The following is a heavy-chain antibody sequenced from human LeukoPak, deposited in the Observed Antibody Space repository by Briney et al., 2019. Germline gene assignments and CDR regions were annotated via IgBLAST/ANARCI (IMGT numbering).Heavy chain of an antibody. D-gene: IGHD3-10*01. CDR1: GGSFSGYY. Sequence: SETLSLTCTVYGGSFSGYYWSWFRQPPGKGLEWIGEINHSGSTNYNPSLKSRVTFSVDTSKNQFSLELSSVTAADTAVYFCARGDSSNYYGSGSYYNPKYSWFDPWGQGTLVAVSS. J-gene: IGHJ5*02. V-gene: IGHV4-34*01. CDR2: INHSGST. CDR3: ARGDSSNYYGSGSYYNPKYSWFDP.